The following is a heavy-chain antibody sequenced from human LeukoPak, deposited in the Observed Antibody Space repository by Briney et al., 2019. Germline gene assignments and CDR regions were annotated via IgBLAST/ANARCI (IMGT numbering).Heavy chain of an antibody. CDR3: ARGGYSYTFDY. J-gene: IGHJ4*02. Sequence: ASVKVSCKASGYTFTSYGISWVRQAPGQGLEWMGIINPSGGSTSYAQKFQGRVTMTRDTSTSTVYMELSSLRSEDTAVYYCARGGYSYTFDYWGQGTLVTVSS. V-gene: IGHV1-46*01. CDR2: INPSGGST. D-gene: IGHD5-18*01. CDR1: GYTFTSYG.